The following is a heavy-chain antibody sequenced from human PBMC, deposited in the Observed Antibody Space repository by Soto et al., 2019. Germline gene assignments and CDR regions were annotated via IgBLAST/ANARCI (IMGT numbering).Heavy chain of an antibody. D-gene: IGHD2-2*02. Sequence: QVQLVQSGAEVKKPGASVKVSCKASGYTFTGYYMHWVRQAPGQGLEWMGWINPNSGGTNYAQKFQGRVTMTRETSISTAYMELSRLRSDDTAVYYCARYCGSTSCYTVYYYGMDVWGQGTTVTVSS. CDR3: ARYCGSTSCYTVYYYGMDV. CDR2: INPNSGGT. CDR1: GYTFTGYY. V-gene: IGHV1-2*02. J-gene: IGHJ6*02.